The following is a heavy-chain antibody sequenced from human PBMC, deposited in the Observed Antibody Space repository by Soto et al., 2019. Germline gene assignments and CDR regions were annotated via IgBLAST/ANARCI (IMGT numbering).Heavy chain of an antibody. J-gene: IGHJ6*02. V-gene: IGHV3-30-3*01. CDR1: GFTFSSYA. CDR3: ARITYGDGAYSGMDV. CDR2: ISYDGSNK. Sequence: PGRSPRLSCAASGFTFSSYAMHWVRQAPGKGLEWVAVISYDGSNKYYADSVKGRFTISRDNSKNTLYLQMNSLRAEDTAVYYCARITYGDGAYSGMDVWGQGTTVTVSS. D-gene: IGHD4-17*01.